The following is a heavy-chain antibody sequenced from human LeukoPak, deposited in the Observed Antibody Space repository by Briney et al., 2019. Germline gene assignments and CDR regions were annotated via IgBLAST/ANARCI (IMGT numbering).Heavy chain of an antibody. CDR1: GGTFSSYA. Sequence: GASVKVSCKASGGTFSSYAISWMRQAPGQGLEWMGGIIPIFGTANYAQKFQGRVTITTDESTSTAYMELSSLRSEDTAVYYCASGGTTRFDYWGQGTLVTVSS. CDR3: ASGGTTRFDY. D-gene: IGHD1-26*01. CDR2: IIPIFGTA. J-gene: IGHJ4*02. V-gene: IGHV1-69*05.